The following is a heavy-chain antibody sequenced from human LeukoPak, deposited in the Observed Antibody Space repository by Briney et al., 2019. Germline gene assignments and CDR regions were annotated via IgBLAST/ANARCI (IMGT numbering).Heavy chain of an antibody. V-gene: IGHV3-48*04. Sequence: GGSLRLSCAASGFTLSSYSMNWVRQTPGKGLEWLSYISSTSETIYYADSVKGRFTISRDNAKNPLFLQMNSLRAEDTAVYYCARDEPPAWGQGTLVTVSS. CDR3: ARDEPPA. J-gene: IGHJ5*02. CDR1: GFTLSSYS. CDR2: ISSTSETI. D-gene: IGHD1-14*01.